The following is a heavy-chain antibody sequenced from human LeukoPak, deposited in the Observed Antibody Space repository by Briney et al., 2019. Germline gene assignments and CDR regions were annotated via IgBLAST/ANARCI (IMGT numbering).Heavy chain of an antibody. CDR2: IYSGGST. CDR3: AREVVRGVIDY. J-gene: IGHJ4*02. D-gene: IGHD3-10*01. Sequence: GGSLRLSCAASGFTVGSNYMSWVRQAPGKGLEWVSVIYSGGSTFYADSVKGRFTISRDNSKNTLYLQMNSLRAEDTAVYYCAREVVRGVIDYWGQGTPVTVSS. V-gene: IGHV3-53*01. CDR1: GFTVGSNY.